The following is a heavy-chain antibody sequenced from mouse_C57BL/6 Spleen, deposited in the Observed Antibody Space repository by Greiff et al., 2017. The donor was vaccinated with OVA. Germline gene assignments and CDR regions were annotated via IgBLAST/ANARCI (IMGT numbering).Heavy chain of an antibody. V-gene: IGHV3-6*01. D-gene: IGHD1-1*01. J-gene: IGHJ2*01. Sequence: FHLPYSLPFLFKPSHSLSLTFSFTVYSITIGYYWNWIRQFPGNKLEWMGYISYDGSNNYNPSLKNRISITRDTSKNQFFLKLNSVTTEDTATYYCARGTTVVAIDYWGQGTTLTVSS. CDR2: ISYDGSN. CDR1: VYSITIGYY. CDR3: ARGTTVVAIDY.